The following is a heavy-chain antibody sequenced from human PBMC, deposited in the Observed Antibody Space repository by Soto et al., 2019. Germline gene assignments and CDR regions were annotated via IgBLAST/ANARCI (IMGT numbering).Heavy chain of an antibody. V-gene: IGHV1-18*01. CDR1: GYSFATSG. D-gene: IGHD3-22*01. Sequence: QVKLVQSGTEVKKPGASIKVSCKASGYSFATSGMTWVRQAPGQGLEWMGWIRVYNGNTNYDQSLQDRVTMTTDTSTNTAYLEVRNLRSDDTAVYYCARAGQYYDASGYADWGQGTLVTVSS. J-gene: IGHJ4*02. CDR3: ARAGQYYDASGYAD. CDR2: IRVYNGNT.